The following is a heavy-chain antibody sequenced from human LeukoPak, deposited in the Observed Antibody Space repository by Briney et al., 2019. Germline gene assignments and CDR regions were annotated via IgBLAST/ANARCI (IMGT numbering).Heavy chain of an antibody. CDR2: ISTSGST. J-gene: IGHJ4*02. Sequence: SETLSLTCTVSGGSIRSYYWSWIRQPAGKRLEWIGRISTSGSTNYNPSLKSRVTMSVDTSKNQFSLKLSSVTAADTAVYYRARDQPVGATPFFDYWGQGTLVTVSS. D-gene: IGHD1-26*01. V-gene: IGHV4-4*07. CDR3: ARDQPVGATPFFDY. CDR1: GGSIRSYY.